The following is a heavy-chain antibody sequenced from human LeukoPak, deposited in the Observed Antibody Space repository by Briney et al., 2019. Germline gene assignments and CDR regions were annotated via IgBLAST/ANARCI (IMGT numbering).Heavy chain of an antibody. CDR1: GYTFTGYY. Sequence: GASVKVSCKASGYTFTGYYMHWVRQAPGQGLEWMGWINPNSGGTNYAQKFQSRVTMTRDTSTSTAYMELSRLRSDDTAVYYCARVPYSSGWYDYWGQGTLVTVSS. CDR2: INPNSGGT. J-gene: IGHJ4*02. CDR3: ARVPYSSGWYDY. D-gene: IGHD6-19*01. V-gene: IGHV1-2*02.